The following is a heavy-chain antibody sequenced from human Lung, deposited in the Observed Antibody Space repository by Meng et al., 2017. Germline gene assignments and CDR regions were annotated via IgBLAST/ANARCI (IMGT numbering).Heavy chain of an antibody. CDR3: VRRTYSSGWYFDY. D-gene: IGHD6-19*01. Sequence: QVPLQQWGEGLLKPSETLSLTCAVYGGSFSGYYWSWIRQPPGKGLEWIGEIIDSGSTNYNPSLKSRVTISVDTSKNQFSLRVTSVTAADRAVYYCVRRTYSSGWYFDYWGQGTLVTVSS. J-gene: IGHJ4*02. CDR2: IIDSGST. V-gene: IGHV4-34*02. CDR1: GGSFSGYY.